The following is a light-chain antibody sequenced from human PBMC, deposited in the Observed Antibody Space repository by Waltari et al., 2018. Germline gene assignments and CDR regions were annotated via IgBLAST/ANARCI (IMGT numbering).Light chain of an antibody. CDR2: DAT. Sequence: EIVLTQSPGTLSLSPGDRAILSCRASQGVGRPLGWYQQKPGQAPRLLIYDATNRATGIPDRFRGSGSGTDFSLTISSLEPDDFAVYYCQKYGTLPATFGQGTKVEIK. CDR1: QGVGRP. J-gene: IGKJ1*01. CDR3: QKYGTLPAT. V-gene: IGKV3-20*01.